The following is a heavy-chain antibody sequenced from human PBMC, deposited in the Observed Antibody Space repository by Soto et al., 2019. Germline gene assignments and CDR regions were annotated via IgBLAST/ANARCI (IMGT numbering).Heavy chain of an antibody. CDR1: SASFSGSY. Sequence: QSLSPSCLVYSASFSGSYRSWIRQPPGKGLEWIGEINHSVSTNYNPSLKSRVTISVDTSKNQFSLKLSSVTAAHTAVYYCARGGIEVAGTGPYFDYWGQGTLVTVSS. CDR2: INHSVST. D-gene: IGHD6-19*01. J-gene: IGHJ4*02. V-gene: IGHV4-34*01. CDR3: ARGGIEVAGTGPYFDY.